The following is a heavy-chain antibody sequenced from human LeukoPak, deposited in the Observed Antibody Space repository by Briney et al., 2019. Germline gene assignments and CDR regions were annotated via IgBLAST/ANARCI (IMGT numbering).Heavy chain of an antibody. CDR1: GFTFSSYG. J-gene: IGHJ4*02. V-gene: IGHV3-30*18. CDR3: AKTSGSPDLDFDY. D-gene: IGHD1-26*01. CDR2: ISYDGSNK. Sequence: GRSLRLSCAASGFTFSSYGMHWVRQAPGKGLEWVAVISYDGSNKYYADSVKGRFTISRDNSKNTLYLQMNSLRAEDTAVYYCAKTSGSPDLDFDYWGQGTLVTVSS.